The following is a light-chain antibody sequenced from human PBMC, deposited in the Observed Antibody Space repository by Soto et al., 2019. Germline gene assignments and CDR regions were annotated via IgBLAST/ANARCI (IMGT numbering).Light chain of an antibody. J-gene: IGKJ5*01. V-gene: IGKV3-15*01. CDR2: GVS. CDR3: QQYTELPLT. Sequence: ERVWTQSPATLSVSRGERATPSCMVSQSVCSNLAWYQQKPGQAPRLLIYGVSTRATGIQARFSGTGSGTEFTLTISSLQSEDFALYYCQQYTELPLTFGQGTRLEIK. CDR1: QSVCSN.